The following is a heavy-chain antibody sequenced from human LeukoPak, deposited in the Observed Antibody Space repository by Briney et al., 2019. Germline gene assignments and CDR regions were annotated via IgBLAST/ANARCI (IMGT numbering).Heavy chain of an antibody. D-gene: IGHD4-23*01. Sequence: TGGSLRLSCAASGFTFSNYMMHWVRQAPGKGLVWVSRIKSDGITITYTDSVKGRFTISRDNSNNALYLQMNSLRAEDTAVYYCTKEASQSYGRTWGQGTLVTVSS. CDR2: IKSDGITI. V-gene: IGHV3-74*01. J-gene: IGHJ4*02. CDR3: TKEASQSYGRT. CDR1: GFTFSNYM.